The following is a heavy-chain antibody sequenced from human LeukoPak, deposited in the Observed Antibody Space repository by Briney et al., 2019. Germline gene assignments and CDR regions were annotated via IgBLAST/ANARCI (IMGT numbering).Heavy chain of an antibody. CDR2: ISPNSGGT. D-gene: IGHD6-13*01. Sequence: ASVTVSCKASGYTFTGYYMHWVRQAPGQGLEWMGWISPNSGGTNYAQKFQGWVTMTRDTSISTAFMELSRLKSDDTAVYYCARVNAAAGNSLDYWGQGTLVTVSS. J-gene: IGHJ4*02. CDR1: GYTFTGYY. V-gene: IGHV1-2*04. CDR3: ARVNAAAGNSLDY.